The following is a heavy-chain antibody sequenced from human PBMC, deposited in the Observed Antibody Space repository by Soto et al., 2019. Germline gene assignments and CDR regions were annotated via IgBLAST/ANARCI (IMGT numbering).Heavy chain of an antibody. V-gene: IGHV5-51*01. J-gene: IGHJ4*02. CDR2: IYPGDSDT. Sequence: GESLKISCKGSGYSFTSYWIGWVRQMPGKGLEWMGIIYPGDSDTRYSPSFQGQVTISADKSISTAYLQWSSLKASDTAMYYCARTLNYDILTGYVDYGGQGTLVTVSS. CDR1: GYSFTSYW. D-gene: IGHD3-9*01. CDR3: ARTLNYDILTGYVDY.